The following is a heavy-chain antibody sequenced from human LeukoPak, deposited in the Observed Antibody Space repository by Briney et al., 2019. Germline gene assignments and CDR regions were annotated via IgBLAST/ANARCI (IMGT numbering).Heavy chain of an antibody. J-gene: IGHJ5*02. CDR2: IIPIFGTA. Sequence: SVKVSCKASGGTFSSYANSWVRQAPGQGLEWMGRIIPIFGTANYAQRFQGRVTITTDESTSTAYMELSSLRSEDTAVYYCARGPITMVRGVIINNWFDPWGQGTLVTVSS. D-gene: IGHD3-10*01. V-gene: IGHV1-69*05. CDR3: ARGPITMVRGVIINNWFDP. CDR1: GGTFSSYA.